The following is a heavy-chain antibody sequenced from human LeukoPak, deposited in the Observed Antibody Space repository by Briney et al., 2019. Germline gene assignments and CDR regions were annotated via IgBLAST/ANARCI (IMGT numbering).Heavy chain of an antibody. Sequence: PSETLSLTCTVSGGSINSSYWSCIRQPPGKGLEWIAYMCNSGSTNNNPSLKSRVTISVDTSKNQFSLKLSSVTAADTAVYYCAREQKEALPYDSSGYYYVRFDYWGQGTLVTVSS. CDR1: GGSINSSY. J-gene: IGHJ4*02. CDR2: MCNSGST. D-gene: IGHD3-22*01. V-gene: IGHV4-59*12. CDR3: AREQKEALPYDSSGYYYVRFDY.